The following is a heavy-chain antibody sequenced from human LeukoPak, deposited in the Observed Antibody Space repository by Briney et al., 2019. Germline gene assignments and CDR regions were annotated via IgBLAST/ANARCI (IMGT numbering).Heavy chain of an antibody. Sequence: GGSLRLSCAASGFTFSSYAMHWVRQAPGKGLEWVAVISYDGSNKYYADSVKGRFTISRDNSKNTLYLQMNSLRAEDTAVYYCAKTGTFDYWGQGTLVTVSS. J-gene: IGHJ4*02. D-gene: IGHD1-1*01. CDR3: AKTGTFDY. V-gene: IGHV3-30*18. CDR1: GFTFSSYA. CDR2: ISYDGSNK.